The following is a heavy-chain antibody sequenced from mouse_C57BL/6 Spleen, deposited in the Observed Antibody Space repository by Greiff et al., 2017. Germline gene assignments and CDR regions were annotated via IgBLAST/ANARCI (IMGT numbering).Heavy chain of an antibody. CDR1: GYSFTGYY. Sequence: EVQLQQSGPELVKPGASVKISCKASGYSFTGYYMNWVKQSPEKSLEWIGEINPSTGGTTYNQKFKAKATLTVDKSSSTAYMQLKSLTSEDSAVYYWAQKCDGSGHWYFDVWGTGTTVTVSS. CDR2: INPSTGGT. CDR3: AQKCDGSGHWYFDV. D-gene: IGHD1-1*01. J-gene: IGHJ1*03. V-gene: IGHV1-42*01.